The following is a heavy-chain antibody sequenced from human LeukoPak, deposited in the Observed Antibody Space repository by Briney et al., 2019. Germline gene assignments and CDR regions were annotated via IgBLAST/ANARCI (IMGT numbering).Heavy chain of an antibody. Sequence: GSSVKVSCKASGGTFSSYAISWVLQAPGQGLEWMGRIIPIFGTANYAQKFQGRVTITTDESTSTAYMELSSLRSEDTAVYYCARDRWGSPNSAITIFGVVSGNWFDPWGQGTLVTVSS. D-gene: IGHD3-3*01. CDR3: ARDRWGSPNSAITIFGVVSGNWFDP. V-gene: IGHV1-69*05. J-gene: IGHJ5*02. CDR1: GGTFSSYA. CDR2: IIPIFGTA.